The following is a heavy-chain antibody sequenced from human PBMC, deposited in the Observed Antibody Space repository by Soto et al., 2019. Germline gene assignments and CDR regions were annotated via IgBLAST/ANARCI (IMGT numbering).Heavy chain of an antibody. CDR1: GGSINSYY. J-gene: IGHJ4*02. CDR3: ARGGMGPLFEALDY. CDR2: IYYTGST. D-gene: IGHD2-8*01. V-gene: IGHV4-59*01. Sequence: PSETLSLTGTVSGGSINSYYWYWIRQPPGKGLEWIAYIYYTGSTNYNPSLKSRVTISINTSKSQFSLRLSSVTPADTAVYYCARGGMGPLFEALDYWGQGTLVTVSS.